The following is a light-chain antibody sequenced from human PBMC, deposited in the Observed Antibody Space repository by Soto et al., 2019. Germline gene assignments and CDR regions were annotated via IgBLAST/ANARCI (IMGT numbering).Light chain of an antibody. J-gene: IGLJ2*01. CDR1: SSNIGAGYD. CDR3: QSYDSSSVV. Sequence: QSVLTQPPSVSGAPGQRVTISCTGSSSNIGAGYDVHWYQQLPGTAPKLLIYGNSNRPSGVPDRFSGSKSGTSASLAITGLQAEDEADYYCQSYDSSSVVFGGGTKLTFL. CDR2: GNS. V-gene: IGLV1-40*01.